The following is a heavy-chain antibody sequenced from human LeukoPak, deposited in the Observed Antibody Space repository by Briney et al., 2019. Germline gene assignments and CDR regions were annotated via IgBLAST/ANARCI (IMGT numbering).Heavy chain of an antibody. CDR3: ARAPYYYDNSGYFRFDY. J-gene: IGHJ4*02. CDR2: FGPEDGET. D-gene: IGHD3-22*01. Sequence: ASVKVSCKVSGYTLTELSMHWARQAPGKGLEWMGGFGPEDGETIYAQRFQGRVTMTEDTSTDTAYMELSSLRSEDTAVYYCARAPYYYDNSGYFRFDYWGQGTLVTVSS. CDR1: GYTLTELS. V-gene: IGHV1-24*01.